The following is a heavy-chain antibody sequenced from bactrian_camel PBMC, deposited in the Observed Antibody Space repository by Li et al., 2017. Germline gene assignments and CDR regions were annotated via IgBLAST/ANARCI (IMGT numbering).Heavy chain of an antibody. CDR2: IDSDGST. CDR3: AADPSRCTWYGVPAEYPS. V-gene: IGHV3S53*01. CDR1: GFTYNNYC. Sequence: HVQLVESGGGSVQAGGSLRLSCAASGFTYNNYCMGWFRQAPGKEREGVAVIDSDGSTTYADSVKGRFTISKDNAENNLYLRMNSLEPDDTAMYYCAADPSRCTWYGVPAEYPSWGQGTQVTVS. D-gene: IGHD6*01. J-gene: IGHJ4*01.